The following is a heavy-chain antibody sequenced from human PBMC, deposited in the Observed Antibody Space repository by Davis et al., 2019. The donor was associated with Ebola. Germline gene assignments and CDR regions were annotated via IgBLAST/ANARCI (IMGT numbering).Heavy chain of an antibody. CDR2: ISSSSSYT. CDR3: ASLYYDSSGLDY. J-gene: IGHJ4*02. Sequence: GGSLRLSCAASGFTFSDHYMDWVRQAPGKGLEWVSYISSSSSYTNYADSVKGRFTISRDNAKNSLYLQMNSLRAEDTAVYYCASLYYDSSGLDYWGQGTLVTVSS. D-gene: IGHD3-22*01. V-gene: IGHV3-11*06. CDR1: GFTFSDHY.